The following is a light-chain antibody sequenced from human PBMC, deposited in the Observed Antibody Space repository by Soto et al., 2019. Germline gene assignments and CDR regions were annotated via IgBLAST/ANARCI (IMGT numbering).Light chain of an antibody. Sequence: QSALTQPASVSGSPGQSITISCTGTSSDVGGYNYVSWYQQHPGKAPKLMIYDVSNRPSGVSNRFSGSKSGNTASLTISGLQAEDEADYYCSSYTSSSTLFFFGTGTKLTVL. CDR1: SSDVGGYNY. J-gene: IGLJ1*01. CDR3: SSYTSSSTLFF. V-gene: IGLV2-14*01. CDR2: DVS.